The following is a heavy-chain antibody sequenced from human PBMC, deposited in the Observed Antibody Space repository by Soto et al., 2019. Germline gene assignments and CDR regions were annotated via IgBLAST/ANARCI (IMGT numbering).Heavy chain of an antibody. CDR2: IYYSGST. CDR3: AARAGSCFDY. CDR1: GGSISSYY. D-gene: IGHD6-13*01. Sequence: QVQLQESGPGLVKPSETLSLTCTVSGGSISSYYWSWIRQPPGKGLEWIGYIYYSGSTNYNTSLXIXAXYPXDTPNDHLPPQLSSVTASHTAVYYCAARAGSCFDYWGQVTLVTVSS. V-gene: IGHV4-59*08. J-gene: IGHJ4*02.